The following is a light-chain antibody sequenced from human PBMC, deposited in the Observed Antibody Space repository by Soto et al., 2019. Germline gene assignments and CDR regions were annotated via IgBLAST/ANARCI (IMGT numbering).Light chain of an antibody. Sequence: IVLTQSPGTLSLSPGERATLSCRASERLSSVYLAWYQQRPGQPPRVLIYGASNRASGIPDRFSGSGSGTDFTLIINRLEPEDVAIYYCQQYGGSPRITFGQGTRLEIK. CDR3: QQYGGSPRIT. CDR1: ERLSSVY. V-gene: IGKV3-20*01. J-gene: IGKJ5*01. CDR2: GAS.